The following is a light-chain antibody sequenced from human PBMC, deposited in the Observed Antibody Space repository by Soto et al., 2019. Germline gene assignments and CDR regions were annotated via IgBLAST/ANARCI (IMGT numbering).Light chain of an antibody. CDR2: GAS. Sequence: EIVLTQSPATLSLSPGERATLSCRASQTITTYLAWYQQKPGQPPRLLIYGASNRATGIPARFSGSGSGTDFTLTISNLEPEDFAVYYCQQRSNWPANFGQGTKVDIK. CDR1: QTITTY. CDR3: QQRSNWPAN. J-gene: IGKJ1*01. V-gene: IGKV3-11*01.